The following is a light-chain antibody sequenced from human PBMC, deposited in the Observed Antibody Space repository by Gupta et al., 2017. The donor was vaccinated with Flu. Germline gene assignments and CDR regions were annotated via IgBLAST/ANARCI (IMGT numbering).Light chain of an antibody. J-gene: IGKJ1*01. CDR2: LVS. CDR1: QGLVYSDGNTY. CDR3: MQGAHWPWA. Sequence: DVVMTQSPLSLAVTLGQPASISCSSSQGLVYSDGNTYLHWFQQRPGQSPRRLIYLVSNRDSGVPDKFSGSGSGTDFTLKISRVEAEDIGVYFCMQGAHWPWAFGQGTKLEIK. V-gene: IGKV2-30*01.